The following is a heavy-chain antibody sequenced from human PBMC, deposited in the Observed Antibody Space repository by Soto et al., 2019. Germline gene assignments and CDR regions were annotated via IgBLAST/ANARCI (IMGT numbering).Heavy chain of an antibody. CDR2: IYYSGST. V-gene: IGHV4-31*03. D-gene: IGHD2-15*01. Sequence: SETLSLTCTVSGGSISSGGYYWSWIRQHPGRGLEWIGYIYYSGSTYYNPSLKSRVTISVDTSKNQFSLRLSSVTAAATAVYYCARSDCTGCSCYPGGFNPWGQGTLVTVSS. J-gene: IGHJ4*03. CDR1: GGSISSGGYY. CDR3: ARSDCTGCSCYPGGFNP.